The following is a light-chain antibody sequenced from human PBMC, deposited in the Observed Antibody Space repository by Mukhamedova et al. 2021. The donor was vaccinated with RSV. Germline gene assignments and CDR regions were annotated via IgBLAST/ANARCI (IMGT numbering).Light chain of an antibody. J-gene: IGKJ2*01. CDR1: QDINVF. CDR2: DAS. V-gene: IGKV1-33*01. CDR3: QQYDALPYT. Sequence: GDRITIACQASQDINVFLSWYQQKVGTAPKLLIYDASNLETGVPSRFSGGGSGTYFTFTINSLQPEDIATYFCQQYDALPYTFCQ.